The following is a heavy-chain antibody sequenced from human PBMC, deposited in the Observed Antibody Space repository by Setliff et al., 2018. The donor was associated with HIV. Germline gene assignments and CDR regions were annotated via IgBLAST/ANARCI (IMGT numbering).Heavy chain of an antibody. CDR1: GGSIGSGSYY. CDR2: IYTSGST. V-gene: IGHV4-61*09. D-gene: IGHD6-13*01. J-gene: IGHJ5*02. Sequence: PSETLSLTCTVSGGSIGSGSYYWSWIRQPAGKGLEWIGHIYTSGSTTYNPSLKSRVTISVDTSKNQFSLKLSSVTAADTAVYYCAGWSSWRKYNWFDPWGQGTLVTVSS. CDR3: AGWSSWRKYNWFDP.